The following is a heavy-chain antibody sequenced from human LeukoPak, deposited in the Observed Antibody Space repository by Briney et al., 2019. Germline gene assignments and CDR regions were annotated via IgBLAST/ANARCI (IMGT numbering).Heavy chain of an antibody. CDR1: GFTFSSHW. D-gene: IGHD7-27*01. J-gene: IGHJ4*02. CDR2: IRQDGTEI. Sequence: GGSLRLSCAASGFTFSSHWMIWVRQAPGKGLEWVANIRQDGTEIYYVDSVKGRFTISRDNAKNSLYLQMNSLRADDTAVYYCAGSLGPLTEYWGQGTLVTVSS. CDR3: AGSLGPLTEY. V-gene: IGHV3-7*01.